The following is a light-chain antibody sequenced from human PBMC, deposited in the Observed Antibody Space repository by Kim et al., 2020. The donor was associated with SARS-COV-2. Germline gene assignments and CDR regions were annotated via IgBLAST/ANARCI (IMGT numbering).Light chain of an antibody. CDR3: QQANSFPLT. J-gene: IGKJ4*01. CDR1: QGIASW. CDR2: AAS. V-gene: IGKV1-12*01. Sequence: DIQMTQSPSSLSASVGDKVSITCRASQGIASWLALYQQKPGKAPNLLIFAASDLQSGVPSRFSGSGSGTDFTLTISSLQPEDFATYYCQQANSFPLTFGGGTKVDIK.